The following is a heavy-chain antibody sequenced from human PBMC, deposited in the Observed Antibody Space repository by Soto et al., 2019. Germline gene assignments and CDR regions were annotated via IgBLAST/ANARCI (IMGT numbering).Heavy chain of an antibody. J-gene: IGHJ5*02. Sequence: GESLKISCKGSGYSFTSYWISWVRQMPGKGLEWMGRIDPSDSYTNYSPSFQGHVTISADKSISTAYLQWSSLKASDTAMYYCATGGNELGQRFDPWGQGTRVTVSS. CDR2: IDPSDSYT. V-gene: IGHV5-10-1*01. CDR3: ATGGNELGQRFDP. CDR1: GYSFTSYW. D-gene: IGHD1-7*01.